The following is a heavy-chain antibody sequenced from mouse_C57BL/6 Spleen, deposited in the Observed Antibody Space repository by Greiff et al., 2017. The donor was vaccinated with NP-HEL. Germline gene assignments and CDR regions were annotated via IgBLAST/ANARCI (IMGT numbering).Heavy chain of an antibody. CDR3: ERGVLLRYQKYDMDY. CDR2: IDPSDSET. D-gene: IGHD1-1*01. J-gene: IGHJ4*01. V-gene: IGHV1-52*01. CDR1: GYTFTSYW. Sequence: QVQLQQPGAELVRPGSSVKLSCKASGYTFTSYWMHWVKQRPIQGLEWIGNIDPSDSETHYNQKFKDKATLTVDKSSSTAYMQLSSLTSEDSAVYYCERGVLLRYQKYDMDYWGKGTSVTVSS.